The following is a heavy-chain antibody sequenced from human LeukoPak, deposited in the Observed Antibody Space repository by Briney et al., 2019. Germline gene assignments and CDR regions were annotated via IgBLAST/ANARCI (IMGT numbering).Heavy chain of an antibody. CDR3: AVSGGDEEGAFDI. Sequence: GASVKVSCKASGYTFTSYYMHWVRQAPGQGLGWMGIINPSVGSTGYAQKFEGRVTMTRDTSTSTVYMELSSLRSEDTAVYYCAVSGGDEEGAFDIWGQGTMVTVSS. V-gene: IGHV1-46*01. J-gene: IGHJ3*02. CDR2: INPSVGST. D-gene: IGHD2-21*02. CDR1: GYTFTSYY.